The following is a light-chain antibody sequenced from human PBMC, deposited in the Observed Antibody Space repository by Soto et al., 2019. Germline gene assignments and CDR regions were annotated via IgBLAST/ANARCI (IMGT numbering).Light chain of an antibody. CDR1: RDDIGAYDY. CDR3: NSYTNSSAVV. V-gene: IGLV2-14*01. CDR2: EVT. J-gene: IGLJ2*01. Sequence: SVLTQPASVSGSPGQSITISCAGTRDDIGAYDYVSWYQQHPGNAPKLLVYEVTNRPSGVSDRFSGSKSGNTASLTISGLQAEDEADYYCNSYTNSSAVVFGVGTKVTVL.